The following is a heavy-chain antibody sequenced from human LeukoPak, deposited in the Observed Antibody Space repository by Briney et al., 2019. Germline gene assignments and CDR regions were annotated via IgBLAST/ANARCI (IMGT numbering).Heavy chain of an antibody. J-gene: IGHJ4*02. D-gene: IGHD4-23*01. CDR3: ARVRPFYGGNSVLNYFDY. CDR1: GGSISSYY. CDR2: IYYSGST. Sequence: SETLSLTCTVSGGSISSYYWSWIRQPPGKGLEWIGYIYYSGSTNYNPSLKSRVTISADTSKNQFSLKLSSVTAADTAVYYCARVRPFYGGNSVLNYFDYWGQGTLVTVSS. V-gene: IGHV4-59*01.